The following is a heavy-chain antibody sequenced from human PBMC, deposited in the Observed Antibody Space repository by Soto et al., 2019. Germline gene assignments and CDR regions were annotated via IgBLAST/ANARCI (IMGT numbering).Heavy chain of an antibody. CDR1: GYTFTSYD. CDR2: MNPNSGNT. V-gene: IGHV1-8*01. D-gene: IGHD3-3*01. J-gene: IGHJ3*02. Sequence: ASVKVSCKASGYTFTSYDINWVRQATGQGLEWMGWMNPNSGNTGYAQKFQGRVTMTRNTSISTAYMELSSLRSEDTAVYYCARVRYYDFWSGPTGALAIWGQGTMVTVSS. CDR3: ARVRYYDFWSGPTGALAI.